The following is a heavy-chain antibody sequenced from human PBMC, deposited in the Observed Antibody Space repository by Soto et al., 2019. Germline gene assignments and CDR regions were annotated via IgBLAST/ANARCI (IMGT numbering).Heavy chain of an antibody. D-gene: IGHD3-3*01. Sequence: QVQLVESGGGVVQPGRSLRLSCAASGFSFSNFGMHWVRQAPGKGLEWAAVVSYEGSSKHYADSVKSRFTISRDNSKNTVYLQMDSLRAEDTAVYYCAKTITISGDSRGRRALIDSWGQGTLVTVSS. V-gene: IGHV3-30*18. CDR2: VSYEGSSK. J-gene: IGHJ4*02. CDR3: AKTITISGDSRGRRALIDS. CDR1: GFSFSNFG.